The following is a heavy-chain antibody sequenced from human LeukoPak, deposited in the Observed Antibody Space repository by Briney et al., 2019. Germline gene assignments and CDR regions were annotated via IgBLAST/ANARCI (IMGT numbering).Heavy chain of an antibody. CDR1: GYTFTSYG. CDR2: ISAYNGNT. J-gene: IGHJ5*02. D-gene: IGHD4-23*01. Sequence: ASVKVSCKASGYTFTSYGISWVRQAPGQGLEWMGWISAYNGNTNYAQKLQGRVTMTTDTSTSTAYMELRSLRSDDTAVYYCAKDQFRHNYGGNRYNWFDPWGQGTLVTVSS. CDR3: AKDQFRHNYGGNRYNWFDP. V-gene: IGHV1-18*01.